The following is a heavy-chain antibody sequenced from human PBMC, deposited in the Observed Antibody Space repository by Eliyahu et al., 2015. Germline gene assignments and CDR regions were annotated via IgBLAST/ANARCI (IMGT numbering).Heavy chain of an antibody. D-gene: IGHD6-19*01. V-gene: IGHV4-39*01. Sequence: QLQLQESGPGLVKPSLTLSLTCTVSGGSISSSDYVWGWIRXPPGKGLVWIGSISYSGNAYSKPSLKSRVAISVDTSKNQFSLKLKSVTAADTAVYYCARRAVSGGYFDYWGQGTLVTVSS. CDR2: ISYSGNA. CDR3: ARRAVSGGYFDY. J-gene: IGHJ4*02. CDR1: GGSISSSDYV.